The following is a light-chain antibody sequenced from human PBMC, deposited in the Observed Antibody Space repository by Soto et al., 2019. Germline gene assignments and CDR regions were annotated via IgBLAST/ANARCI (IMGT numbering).Light chain of an antibody. CDR3: SSYAGSTYV. Sequence: QPVLTQPPSASGSPGQSVTISCTGTSSDVGAYNFVSWYQQHSDKAPKLMIYEVSKRPSGVPDRFSGSKSGNTASLTVSGLQAEDEADYYCSSYAGSTYVFGTGTKVTVL. J-gene: IGLJ1*01. V-gene: IGLV2-8*01. CDR2: EVS. CDR1: SSDVGAYNF.